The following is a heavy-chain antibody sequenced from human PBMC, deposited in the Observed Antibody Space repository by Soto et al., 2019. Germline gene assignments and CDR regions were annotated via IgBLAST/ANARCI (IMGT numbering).Heavy chain of an antibody. Sequence: GGSLRLSCAASGFTFSSYWMSWVRQAPGKGLEWVANIKQDGSEKYYVDSVKGRFTISRDNAKNSLYLQMNSLRAEDTAVYYWAREGYYYDSSGYFDYWGQGTLVTVSS. CDR1: GFTFSSYW. CDR2: IKQDGSEK. V-gene: IGHV3-7*01. D-gene: IGHD3-22*01. CDR3: AREGYYYDSSGYFDY. J-gene: IGHJ4*02.